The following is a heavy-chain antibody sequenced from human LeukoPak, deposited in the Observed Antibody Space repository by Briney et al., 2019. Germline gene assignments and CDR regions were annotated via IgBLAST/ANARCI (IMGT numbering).Heavy chain of an antibody. CDR2: ISSSSTYI. Sequence: GGSLRLSCTTSGFTFSNYYMNWVRQAPGKGLEFVSSISSSSTYIYYADSVKGRFTISRDDAKNSLYLQMNSLRAEDTALYYCARDQRGGTYSDYWGQGTLVTVSS. D-gene: IGHD1-26*01. V-gene: IGHV3-21*01. CDR1: GFTFSNYY. J-gene: IGHJ4*02. CDR3: ARDQRGGTYSDY.